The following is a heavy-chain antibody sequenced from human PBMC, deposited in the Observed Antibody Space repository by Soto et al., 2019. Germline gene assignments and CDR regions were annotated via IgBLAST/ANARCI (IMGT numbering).Heavy chain of an antibody. J-gene: IGHJ4*02. V-gene: IGHV3-23*01. CDR3: AKIGYDSSGYLVDY. D-gene: IGHD3-22*01. CDR2: ISGSGGST. Sequence: GGSLRLSCAASGFTFSSYAMSWVRQAPGKGLEWVSAISGSGGSTYYADSVKGRFTISRDNSKNTLYLQMNSLRAEDTAVYYCAKIGYDSSGYLVDYWGQGTLVTVSS. CDR1: GFTFSSYA.